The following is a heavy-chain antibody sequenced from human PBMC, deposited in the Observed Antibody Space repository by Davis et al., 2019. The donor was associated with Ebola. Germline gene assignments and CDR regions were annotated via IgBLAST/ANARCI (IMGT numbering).Heavy chain of an antibody. D-gene: IGHD2-15*01. CDR2: ISGSGGST. V-gene: IGHV3-23*01. Sequence: GESLKISCAASGFTFSSYAMSWVRQAPGKGLEWVSAISGSGGSTYYADSVKGRFTISRDNSKNTLYLQMKSLRAEDTAVYYCAKDRGSIIVVVVSDYWGQGTLVTVSS. J-gene: IGHJ4*02. CDR1: GFTFSSYA. CDR3: AKDRGSIIVVVVSDY.